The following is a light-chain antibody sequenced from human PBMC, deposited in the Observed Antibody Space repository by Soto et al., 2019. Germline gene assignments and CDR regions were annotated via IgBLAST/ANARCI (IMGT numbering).Light chain of an antibody. CDR2: DVS. V-gene: IGLV2-14*03. J-gene: IGLJ2*01. Sequence: QSVLTQPASVSGSPGQSITISCTGTSSDVGTYNYVSWYQHYPGKAPKVMIYDVSDRPSGVSNRFSGSKSGNTASLTISGLQAEDEAVYYCSFYRCTNTPVLFGGGTKVTVL. CDR3: SFYRCTNTPVL. CDR1: SSDVGTYNY.